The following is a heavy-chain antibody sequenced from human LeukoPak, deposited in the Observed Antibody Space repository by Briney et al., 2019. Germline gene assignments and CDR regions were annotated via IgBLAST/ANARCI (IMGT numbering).Heavy chain of an antibody. J-gene: IGHJ6*04. CDR2: IWSDGNNK. CDR3: AEDLYASVPGFYMDV. Sequence: GGSLRLSCAASGFNFRNSGLRWVRQATGKGLEWVSFIWSDGNNKFYADSVKGRFTISRDNSKNMLYLQMDSLRPEDTAVFYCAEDLYASVPGFYMDVWGKGTTVTVSS. CDR1: GFNFRNSG. D-gene: IGHD3-16*01. V-gene: IGHV3-30*02.